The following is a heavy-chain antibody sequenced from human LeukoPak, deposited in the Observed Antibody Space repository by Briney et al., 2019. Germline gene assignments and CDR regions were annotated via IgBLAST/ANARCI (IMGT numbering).Heavy chain of an antibody. J-gene: IGHJ5*02. Sequence: PSETLSLTCAVYGGSFSGYYWSWIRQPPGKGLEWIGEINHSGSTNYNPSLKSRVTISVDTSKNQFSLKLSSVTAADTAVYYCARDQGGWVSGWFDPWGQGTLVTVSS. CDR3: ARDQGGWVSGWFDP. V-gene: IGHV4-34*01. CDR2: INHSGST. CDR1: GGSFSGYY. D-gene: IGHD6-13*01.